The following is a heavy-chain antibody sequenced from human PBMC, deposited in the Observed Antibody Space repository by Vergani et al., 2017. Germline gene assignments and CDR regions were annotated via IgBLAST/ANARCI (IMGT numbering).Heavy chain of an antibody. V-gene: IGHV3-48*03. CDR1: GFTFSSYE. Sequence: EVQLVESGGGLVQPGGSLRLSCAASGFTFSSYEMNWVRQAPGKGLEWVSYISSSGSTIYYADSVKGRFTISRDNAKNSLYLQMNSLRAEDTAVYYWAREKDGSGSYAKLDYWGQGTLVTVSS. CDR2: ISSSGSTI. D-gene: IGHD3-10*01. J-gene: IGHJ4*02. CDR3: AREKDGSGSYAKLDY.